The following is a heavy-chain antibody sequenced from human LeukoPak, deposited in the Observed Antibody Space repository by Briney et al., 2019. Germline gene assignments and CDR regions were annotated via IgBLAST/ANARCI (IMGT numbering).Heavy chain of an antibody. J-gene: IGHJ4*02. CDR1: GYSFTSYW. D-gene: IGHD3-22*01. CDR3: ARRAYHDYYDSSGPSDY. V-gene: IGHV5-51*01. Sequence: GESLKISCKGSGYSFTSYWIGWVRQMPGKGLEWMGIIYPGDSDTRYSPSFQGQVTTSADKSISTAYLQWSSLKASDTAMYYCARRAYHDYYDSSGPSDYWGQGTLVTVSS. CDR2: IYPGDSDT.